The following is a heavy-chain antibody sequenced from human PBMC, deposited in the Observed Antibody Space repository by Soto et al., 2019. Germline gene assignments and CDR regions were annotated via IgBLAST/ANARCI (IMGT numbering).Heavy chain of an antibody. Sequence: SETLSLTCTVSGGSISSGDYYWSWIRQPPGKGLEWIGYIYYSGSTYYNPSLKSRVTISVDTSKNQFSLKLSSVTAADTAVYYCARTGTTLENWFDPWGQGTLVTVSS. J-gene: IGHJ5*02. V-gene: IGHV4-30-4*01. CDR2: IYYSGST. CDR1: GGSISSGDYY. D-gene: IGHD1-26*01. CDR3: ARTGTTLENWFDP.